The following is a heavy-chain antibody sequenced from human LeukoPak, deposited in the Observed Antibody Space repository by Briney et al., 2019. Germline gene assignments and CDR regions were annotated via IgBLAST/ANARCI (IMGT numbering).Heavy chain of an antibody. CDR1: GFTFSSYI. J-gene: IGHJ4*02. V-gene: IGHV3-21*01. CDR2: ISSSNNYI. Sequence: GGALRLSCAASGFTFSSYIMNWVRQAPGKGLEWVSSISSSNNYIYYADSVKGRFTISRANAKNSLYLQMNSLRAEDTAVYYCARDLNYGSRTFDYWGQGTLVTVSS. CDR3: ARDLNYGSRTFDY. D-gene: IGHD3-10*01.